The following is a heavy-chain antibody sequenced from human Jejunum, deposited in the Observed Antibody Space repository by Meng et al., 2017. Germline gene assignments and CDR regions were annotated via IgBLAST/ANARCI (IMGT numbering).Heavy chain of an antibody. CDR3: ARDPGYGSFDI. J-gene: IGHJ3*02. CDR1: GFSFSSYW. CDR2: INQDENEK. V-gene: IGHV3-7*01. D-gene: IGHD2-15*01. Sequence: GESLKISCVASGFSFSSYWMSWVRQSPGKGLELVANINQDENEKSYVDSVKGRFTISRDNAKNSFYLQMNTLRAEDTALYYCARDPGYGSFDIWGQGTMVTVSS.